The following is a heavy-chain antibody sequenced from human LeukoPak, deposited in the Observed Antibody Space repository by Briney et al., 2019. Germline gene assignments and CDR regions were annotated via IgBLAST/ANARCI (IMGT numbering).Heavy chain of an antibody. D-gene: IGHD2-2*01. CDR2: ISAYNGNT. J-gene: IGHJ4*02. CDR1: GYTFTSYG. Sequence: GASVKVSCKASGYTFTSYGISWVRQAPGQGLEWMGWISAYNGNTNYAQKLQGRVTMTTDTSTSTAYMGLRSLRSDDTAVYYCARDYGYVDLGKRDLPSSTSCYLCYWGQGTLVTVSS. V-gene: IGHV1-18*01. CDR3: ARDYGYVDLGKRDLPSSTSCYLCY.